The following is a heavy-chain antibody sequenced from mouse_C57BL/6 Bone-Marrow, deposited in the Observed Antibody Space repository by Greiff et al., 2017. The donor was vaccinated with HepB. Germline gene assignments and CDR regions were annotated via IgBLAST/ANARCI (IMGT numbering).Heavy chain of an antibody. D-gene: IGHD2-4*01. V-gene: IGHV1-69*01. J-gene: IGHJ3*01. Sequence: VQLQQPGAELVMPGASVKLSCKASGYTFTSYWMHWVKQRPGQGLEWIGEIDPSDSYTNYNHKFKGKSTLTVDKSSSTAYMQLSSLTSEDSAVYYCARWGFYYDCVAYWGQGTLVTVSA. CDR3: ARWGFYYDCVAY. CDR2: IDPSDSYT. CDR1: GYTFTSYW.